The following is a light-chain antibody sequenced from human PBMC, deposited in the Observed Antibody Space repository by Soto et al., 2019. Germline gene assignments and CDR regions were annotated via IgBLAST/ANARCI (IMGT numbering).Light chain of an antibody. CDR1: SSDVGGYNY. CDR3: SSYAGSNTVV. V-gene: IGLV2-8*01. Sequence: QSALTQPPSASGSPGQSVTISCTGTSSDVGGYNYVSWYQQQSGKAPKLMIYEVSKRPSGVPDRFSGSESGNTASLTVSGLQAEDEADYYCSSYAGSNTVVFGGGTKVTVL. J-gene: IGLJ2*01. CDR2: EVS.